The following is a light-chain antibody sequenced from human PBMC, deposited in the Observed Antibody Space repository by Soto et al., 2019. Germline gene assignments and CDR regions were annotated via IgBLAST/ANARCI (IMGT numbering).Light chain of an antibody. V-gene: IGKV3-15*01. CDR3: QQYNNWPQT. J-gene: IGKJ1*01. CDR1: QSVSIL. CDR2: GAS. Sequence: EIVMTQSPATLSVSPWEIAPRSFRASQSVSILLAWYQQKPGQAPRLLIYGASKRAIGLPARFSGSGSGTEFTLTITSLQSEDFAVYYCQQYNNWPQTFGQGTKVDIK.